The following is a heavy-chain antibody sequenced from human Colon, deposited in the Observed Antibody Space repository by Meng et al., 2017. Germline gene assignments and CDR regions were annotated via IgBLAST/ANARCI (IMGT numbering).Heavy chain of an antibody. D-gene: IGHD3-22*01. J-gene: IGHJ4*02. V-gene: IGHV1-2*06. CDR3: ARVPFYYDRSGFYLDS. Sequence: QVQLVQSGAEGKNPGAPVKVYCQASGYSFIGYHLHWVRQAPGQGLEWVGRINPNTGGTNYAQKFQGRVTLTSDTSMSIAYMEMSSLISDDTAVYYCARVPFYYDRSGFYLDSWGQGTLVTVSS. CDR2: INPNTGGT. CDR1: GYSFIGYH.